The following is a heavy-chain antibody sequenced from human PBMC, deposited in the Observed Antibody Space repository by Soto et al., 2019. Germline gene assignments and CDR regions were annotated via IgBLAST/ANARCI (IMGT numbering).Heavy chain of an antibody. J-gene: IGHJ3*01. CDR3: VKEEFYDILTGSKGDAFDV. V-gene: IGHV3-30*18. D-gene: IGHD3-9*01. CDR1: GFTFSNWG. CDR2: ISNDGTNK. Sequence: QVQLVESGGGVVQPGRSLRLSCVASGFTFSNWGMHWVRQAPGKGLEWVAVISNDGTNKYYTDSVKGRFTISRDNSKNTLYLQMNSLRAEDTAVYFGVKEEFYDILTGSKGDAFDVWGQGTMVTVSS.